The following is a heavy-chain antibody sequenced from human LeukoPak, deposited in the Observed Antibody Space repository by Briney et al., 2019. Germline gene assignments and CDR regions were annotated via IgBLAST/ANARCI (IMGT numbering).Heavy chain of an antibody. CDR1: GFTVSSNY. J-gene: IGHJ3*02. CDR3: ARELLMSAFDI. V-gene: IGHV3-53*01. D-gene: IGHD2-15*01. CDR2: IYSGGST. Sequence: PGGSLRLSCAASGFTVSSNYMSWVRQAPGKGLEWVSVIYSGGSTYYADSVKGRFTISRDDSKNTLYPQMNSLRAEDTAVYYCARELLMSAFDIWGQGTMVTVSS.